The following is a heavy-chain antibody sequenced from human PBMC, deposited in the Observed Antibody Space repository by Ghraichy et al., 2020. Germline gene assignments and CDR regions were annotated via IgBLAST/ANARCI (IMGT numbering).Heavy chain of an antibody. CDR3: ARHREGFDWLDAFDI. V-gene: IGHV4-39*01. CDR1: GGSISSSSYY. D-gene: IGHD3-9*01. J-gene: IGHJ3*02. Sequence: SETLSLTCTVSGGSISSSSYYWGWIRQPPGKGLEWIGSIYYSGSTYYNPSLKSRVTISVDTSKNQFSLKLSSVTAADTAVYYCARHREGFDWLDAFDIWGQGTMVTVSS. CDR2: IYYSGST.